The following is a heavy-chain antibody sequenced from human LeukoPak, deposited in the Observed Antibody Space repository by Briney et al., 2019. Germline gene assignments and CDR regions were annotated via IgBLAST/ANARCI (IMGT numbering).Heavy chain of an antibody. V-gene: IGHV4-34*01. CDR1: DGSLDIYY. CDR2: ITYRGSP. CDR3: ARDTWFGAGRTFDY. D-gene: IGHD3-10*01. Sequence: SETLSLTCGASDGSLDIYYWMFVRQPPGKGLQWIGEITYRGSPYYHPSLKSRVTISVDTSKNQFSLKLSSVTAADTAVYYCARDTWFGAGRTFDYWGQGTLVTVSS. J-gene: IGHJ4*02.